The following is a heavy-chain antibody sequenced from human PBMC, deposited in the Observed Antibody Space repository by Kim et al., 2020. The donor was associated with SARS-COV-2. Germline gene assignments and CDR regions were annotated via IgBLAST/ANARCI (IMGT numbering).Heavy chain of an antibody. CDR3: ATTRSSSFRSNPFDH. CDR2: VSDSGDT. J-gene: IGHJ5*02. D-gene: IGHD6-6*01. Sequence: TLSLTCSVSGGSITSGGYYWSWIRQQPGRGLEWIGYVSDSGDTFYNPSLKSRLTMSLDTSDNQFSLKLMSVADADTAVSYCATTRSSSFRSNPFDHWG. V-gene: IGHV4-31*03. CDR1: GGSITSGGYY.